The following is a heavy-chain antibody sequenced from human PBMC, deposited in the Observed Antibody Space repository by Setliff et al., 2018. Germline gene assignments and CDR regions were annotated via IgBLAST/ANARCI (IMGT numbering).Heavy chain of an antibody. CDR1: GFTFSDAW. D-gene: IGHD6-13*01. V-gene: IGHV3-15*01. Sequence: KPGGSLRLSCAASGFTFSDAWMNWVRQAPGKGLEWIGRFKSKSVGGTIDYAAPVKGRFTISRDDSKNMLYLQMNSLKTEDTGVYYCCTDDLLAAGSLFFDLWGQGTLVTVSS. CDR2: FKSKSVGGTI. CDR3: CTDDLLAAGSLFFDL. J-gene: IGHJ5*02.